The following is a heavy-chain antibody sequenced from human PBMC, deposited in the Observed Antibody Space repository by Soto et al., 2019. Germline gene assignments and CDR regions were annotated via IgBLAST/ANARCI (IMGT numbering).Heavy chain of an antibody. D-gene: IGHD2-8*02. CDR2: IRTKTYGEAV. J-gene: IGHJ3*02. CDR1: EFTFANAF. CDR3: TSCRGYCTGLVAYDI. V-gene: IGHV3-15*07. Sequence: DVQLVESGGGLIKPGGSLRLSCTASEFTFANAFMNWVRQXPGKGLEWIGRIRTKTYGEAVDYAAPVKGRFTISRDDSKDTMYLQMNSLKIEDTAVYYCTSCRGYCTGLVAYDIWSQGTMVTVSS.